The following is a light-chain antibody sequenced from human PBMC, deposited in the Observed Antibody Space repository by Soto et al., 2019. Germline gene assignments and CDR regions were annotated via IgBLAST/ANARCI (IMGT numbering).Light chain of an antibody. CDR1: QSVSNNY. CDR2: GAS. Sequence: EIVLTQSPGTLSLSPGERATLSCRASQSVSNNYLAWCQQKPGQAPRLLIYGASSRATGIPDRFSGSGSGTDFTLTISRLEPEDFAVYYCQQYASSPYTFGQGTKLEIK. J-gene: IGKJ2*01. V-gene: IGKV3-20*01. CDR3: QQYASSPYT.